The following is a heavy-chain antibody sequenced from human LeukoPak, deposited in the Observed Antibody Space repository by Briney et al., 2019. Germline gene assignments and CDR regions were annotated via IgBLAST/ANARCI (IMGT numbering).Heavy chain of an antibody. J-gene: IGHJ4*02. CDR2: ISGSGGST. CDR1: GFTFSSYA. CDR3: AKDHGGGWLYYFDY. V-gene: IGHV3-23*01. Sequence: PGGPLRLSCAASGFTFSSYAMSWVRQAPGKGLEWVSAISGSGGSTYYADSVKGRFTISRDNSKNTLYLQMNSLRAEDTAVYYCAKDHGGGWLYYFDYWGQGTLVTASS. D-gene: IGHD6-19*01.